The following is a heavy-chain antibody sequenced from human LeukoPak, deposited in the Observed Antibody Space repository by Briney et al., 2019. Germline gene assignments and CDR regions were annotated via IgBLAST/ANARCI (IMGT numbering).Heavy chain of an antibody. CDR3: ARRLITMVTNDAFDI. Sequence: GGSLRLSCAGSGFTFSNYSMNWVRQAPGKGLEWVSSISGSSQYIYYADSIKGRFTMSRDNTKDSLYLQMNSLRAEDTAVYYCARRLITMVTNDAFDIWGQGTMVTVSS. CDR2: ISGSSQYI. D-gene: IGHD3-10*01. CDR1: GFTFSNYS. V-gene: IGHV3-21*01. J-gene: IGHJ3*02.